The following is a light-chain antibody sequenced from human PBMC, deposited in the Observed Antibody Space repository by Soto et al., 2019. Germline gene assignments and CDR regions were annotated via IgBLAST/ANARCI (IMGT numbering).Light chain of an antibody. J-gene: IGLJ1*01. Sequence: QSVLTQPASVSRSPGQSITISCTGTSSDVGTYNFVSWYQQHPGKAPKVMIYEGSKRPSGVSNRFSGSKSGNTASLTISGLQAEDEADYYCCSYAGSSTYVFGTGTKLTVL. V-gene: IGLV2-23*01. CDR1: SSDVGTYNF. CDR3: CSYAGSSTYV. CDR2: EGS.